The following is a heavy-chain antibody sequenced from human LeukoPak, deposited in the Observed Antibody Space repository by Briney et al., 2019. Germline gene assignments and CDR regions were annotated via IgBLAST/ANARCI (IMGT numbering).Heavy chain of an antibody. CDR3: ASLGYCSGGSCYRYNWFDP. Sequence: ASVKVSCKASGGTFSSYAISWVRQAPGQGLEWMGGIIPISGTANYAQKFQGRVTITADESTSTAYMELSSLRSEDTAVYYCASLGYCSGGSCYRYNWFDPWGQGTLVTVSS. V-gene: IGHV1-69*13. CDR2: IIPISGTA. D-gene: IGHD2-15*01. CDR1: GGTFSSYA. J-gene: IGHJ5*02.